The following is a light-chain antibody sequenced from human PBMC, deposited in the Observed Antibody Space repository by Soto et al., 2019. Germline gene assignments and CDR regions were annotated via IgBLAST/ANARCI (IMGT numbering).Light chain of an antibody. J-gene: IGKJ4*01. V-gene: IGKV3-15*01. CDR2: AAS. Sequence: EILMTQSPATLSVSPGERATLSCRASQSVSSDLAWYQQKPGQPPRLLIYAASARATGIPARFSGSGSGTEFTLTISSLQSEDFAVYFCQQYNNWPLTFGGGTKVDIK. CDR1: QSVSSD. CDR3: QQYNNWPLT.